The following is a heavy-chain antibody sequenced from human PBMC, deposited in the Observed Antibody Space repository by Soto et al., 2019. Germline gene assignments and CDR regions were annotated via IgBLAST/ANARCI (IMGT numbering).Heavy chain of an antibody. CDR2: IIPIFGKA. Sequence: QVQLVQSGAEVQKPESSVRVSCKASGRTLSSYAISWVRQAPGQGLEWMGGIIPIFGKANYAQKIQGIVTITADESTCTAYMGLSSLRSEDTALYYCAARGGEMATITYFDYWGQGTLVTVSS. D-gene: IGHD5-12*01. J-gene: IGHJ4*02. CDR1: GRTLSSYA. CDR3: AARGGEMATITYFDY. V-gene: IGHV1-69*01.